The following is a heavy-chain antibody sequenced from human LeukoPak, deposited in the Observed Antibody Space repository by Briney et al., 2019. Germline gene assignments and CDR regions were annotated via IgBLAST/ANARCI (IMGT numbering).Heavy chain of an antibody. CDR1: GYTFTGYY. CDR3: ASTPLGAGVYGMDV. CDR2: INPNSGGT. D-gene: IGHD6-19*01. J-gene: IGHJ6*02. V-gene: IGHV1-2*04. Sequence: GASVNVSCKASGYTFTGYYMHWVRQATGQGLERMGWINPNSGGTNYAQKFQGWVTMTRDTSISTAYMELSRLRSDDTAVYYCASTPLGAGVYGMDVWGQGTTVTVSS.